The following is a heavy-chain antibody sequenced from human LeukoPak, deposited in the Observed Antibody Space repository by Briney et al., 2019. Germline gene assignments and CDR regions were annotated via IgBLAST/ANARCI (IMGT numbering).Heavy chain of an antibody. Sequence: GGSLRLSCAASGFTFSTHAMTWVRQAPGRGLEWVTVIGGDHGGIQYADSVKGRFIVSRDNSKSTLYLQMNSLGEEDTAVYYCAKYCGGGCFRNFDYWGQGTLVTVSS. CDR1: GFTFSTHA. CDR3: AKYCGGGCFRNFDY. J-gene: IGHJ4*02. V-gene: IGHV3-23*01. CDR2: IGGDHGGI. D-gene: IGHD2-21*02.